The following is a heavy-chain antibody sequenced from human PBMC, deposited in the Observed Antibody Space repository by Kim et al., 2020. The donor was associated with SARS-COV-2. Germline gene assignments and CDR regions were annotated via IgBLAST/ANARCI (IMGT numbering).Heavy chain of an antibody. V-gene: IGHV4-39*07. D-gene: IGHD3-16*02. J-gene: IGHJ4*02. Sequence: YYTPSLKSRVTISVDTSKNQVSLKLSSVTAADTAVYYCARAVSTSLFDYWGQGTLVTVSS. CDR3: ARAVSTSLFDY.